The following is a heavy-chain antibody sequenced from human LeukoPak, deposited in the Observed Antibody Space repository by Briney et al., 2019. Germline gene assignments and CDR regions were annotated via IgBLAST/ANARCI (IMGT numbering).Heavy chain of an antibody. D-gene: IGHD3-3*01. V-gene: IGHV1-2*06. CDR1: GYTFTGYY. CDR2: INPNSGGT. Sequence: GASVTVSCKASGYTFTGYYMHWVRQAPRQGLEWMGRINPNSGGTNYAHQFQGRVTMTRDTSISTAYMELSRLRSDDTAVYYCARDPEIRHYYYFWSGYPPAFDYWGQGTLVSVCS. CDR3: ARDPEIRHYYYFWSGYPPAFDY. J-gene: IGHJ4*02.